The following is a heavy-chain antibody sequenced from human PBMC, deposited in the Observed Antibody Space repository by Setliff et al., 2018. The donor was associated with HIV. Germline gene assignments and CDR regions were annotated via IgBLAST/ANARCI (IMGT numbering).Heavy chain of an antibody. D-gene: IGHD2-15*01. V-gene: IGHV3-23*01. CDR2: ISGSGGST. CDR3: AKDLCRGGSCYTSYYYGLDV. Sequence: PGGSLRLSCAASGFTFSSYAMSWVRQAPGKGLEWVSAISGSGGSTYYADSVRGRFTISRDNSKNTLYLQMNSLRAEDTSVFFCAKDLCRGGSCYTSYYYGLDVWGQGTTVTVSS. CDR1: GFTFSSYA. J-gene: IGHJ6*02.